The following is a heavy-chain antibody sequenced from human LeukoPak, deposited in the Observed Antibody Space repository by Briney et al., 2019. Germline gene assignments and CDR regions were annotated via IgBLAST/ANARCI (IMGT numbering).Heavy chain of an antibody. CDR3: ARAGPPYWYFDL. CDR2: ITPNSGGT. V-gene: IGHV1-2*02. Sequence: MGSITPNSGGTNYAQKFQGRVTMTRDTSISTAYMELSRLRSDDTAVYYCARAGPPYWYFDLWGRGTLVTVSS. J-gene: IGHJ2*01. D-gene: IGHD2-8*02.